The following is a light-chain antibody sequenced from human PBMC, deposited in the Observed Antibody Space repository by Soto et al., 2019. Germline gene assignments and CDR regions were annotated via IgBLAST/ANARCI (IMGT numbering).Light chain of an antibody. Sequence: QSALTQPASASGSPGQSVTISCTGTSSDVGSDDLVSWYQQHPGIAPKLMIYEATQRPSGVSNRFSGSKSGNTASLTISGLQAEDEADYYCCSYTAISTVVFGAGTKVTVL. CDR2: EAT. CDR3: CSYTAISTVV. V-gene: IGLV2-14*02. J-gene: IGLJ3*02. CDR1: SSDVGSDDL.